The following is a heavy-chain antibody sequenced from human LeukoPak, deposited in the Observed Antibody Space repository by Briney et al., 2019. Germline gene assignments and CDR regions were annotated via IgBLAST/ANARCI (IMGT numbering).Heavy chain of an antibody. J-gene: IGHJ2*01. Sequence: GGSLSLSCTASGFTFTSYAMTWVRQAPGKGLEWVSGISGSGGHTYNADSVEGRFTISRDNSKNTVSLQLSSLRVEDTAVYFCAKDREDSAMISGVFDLWGRGTLVTVSS. V-gene: IGHV3-23*01. CDR1: GFTFTSYA. CDR2: ISGSGGHT. CDR3: AKDREDSAMISGVFDL. D-gene: IGHD5-18*01.